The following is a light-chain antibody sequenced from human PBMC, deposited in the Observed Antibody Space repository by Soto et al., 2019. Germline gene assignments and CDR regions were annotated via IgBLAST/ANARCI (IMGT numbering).Light chain of an antibody. CDR3: QQSNNYFT. CDR2: GAS. V-gene: IGKV1-9*01. Sequence: IQLTQAPSSLSASVGDRVTITCRASQGLNTNLAWYQQKPGKAPNLLIYGASTLQKGVPSRFSGNGSGTVFTLTISSLQPEDLATYYCQQSNNYFTFGPGTKVDIK. J-gene: IGKJ3*01. CDR1: QGLNTN.